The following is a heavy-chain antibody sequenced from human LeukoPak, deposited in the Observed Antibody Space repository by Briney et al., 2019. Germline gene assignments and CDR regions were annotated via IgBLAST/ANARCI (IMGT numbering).Heavy chain of an antibody. V-gene: IGHV4-39*01. Sequence: SETLSLTCTVSGGSISSSTYYWGWIRQPPGKGLEWIGSIYYSGSTYYNPSLKSRVTISVDTSKNQFSLKLNSVTAADTAVYYCATPYSGGYHGLDIWAKGQWSPSLQ. CDR3: ATPYSGGYHGLDI. D-gene: IGHD1-26*01. CDR1: GGSISSSTYY. J-gene: IGHJ3*02. CDR2: IYYSGST.